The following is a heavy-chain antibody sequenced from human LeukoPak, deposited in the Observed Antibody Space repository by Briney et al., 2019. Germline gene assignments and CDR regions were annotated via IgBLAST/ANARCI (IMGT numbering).Heavy chain of an antibody. Sequence: PSETLSLTCTVSGGSISSGGYYWGWIRQSPGKGLEWIGHINYSGFTYYSPSLKSRVTLSVDTSKNQVSLKLHSVTAADTAVYYCARVLDYYASGTYGFDYWGQGTLVTVSS. CDR3: ARVLDYYASGTYGFDY. J-gene: IGHJ4*02. CDR2: INYSGFT. CDR1: GGSISSGGYY. V-gene: IGHV4-39*01. D-gene: IGHD3-10*01.